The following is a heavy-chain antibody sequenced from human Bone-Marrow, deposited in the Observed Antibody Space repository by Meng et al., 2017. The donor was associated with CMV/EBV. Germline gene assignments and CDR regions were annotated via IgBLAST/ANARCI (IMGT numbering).Heavy chain of an antibody. CDR1: GGTVRDYY. V-gene: IGHV4-59*02. CDR2: IFYSGNT. J-gene: IGHJ4*02. D-gene: IGHD5-18*01. Sequence: SETLSLTCTVSGGTVRDYYLSWIRQPPGKGLEWIGYIFYSGNTKYNPSLEGRVIISVDQSKNQFSLSLTSLTAADTAVYYCARDVTPDFWVQGTLVTVSS. CDR3: ARDVTPDF.